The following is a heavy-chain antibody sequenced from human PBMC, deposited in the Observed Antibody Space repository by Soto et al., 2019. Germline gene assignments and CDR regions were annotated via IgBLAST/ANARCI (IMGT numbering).Heavy chain of an antibody. V-gene: IGHV2-5*01. J-gene: IGHJ4*02. CDR3: AHRQKDGGCFDY. CDR2: IYWNDHE. Sequence: GPTLVNPTQTLTLTCTFSGFLLSTSGVGVGWIRQPPGKALEWLALIYWNDHEYYSPSLKSKLTITKDTSKNQVILTMTNMDPVDTATYYCAHRQKDGGCFDYWGQGTLVTVSS. CDR1: GFLLSTSGVG. D-gene: IGHD3-10*01.